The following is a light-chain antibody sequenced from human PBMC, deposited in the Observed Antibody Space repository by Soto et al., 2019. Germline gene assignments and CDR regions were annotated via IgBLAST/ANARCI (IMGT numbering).Light chain of an antibody. CDR3: QQYNNWPPT. Sequence: DIQMTQSPSTLSASVGDRVTITCRASQSISSWLAWYQQKPGKDPKLLIYKASSLESGVPSRFSGSGSGTECTLTISSLQPDDFATYYCQQYNNWPPTFGQGTRLEIK. CDR1: QSISSW. CDR2: KAS. V-gene: IGKV1-5*03. J-gene: IGKJ5*01.